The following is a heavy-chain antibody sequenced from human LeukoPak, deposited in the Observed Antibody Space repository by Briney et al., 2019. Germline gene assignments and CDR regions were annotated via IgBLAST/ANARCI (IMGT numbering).Heavy chain of an antibody. CDR2: ISGSGGGT. CDR1: GFAFSSYW. D-gene: IGHD3-22*01. Sequence: SGGSLRLSCAASGFAFSSYWMSWVRQAPGKGLEWVPAISGSGGGTYYADSVKGRFTISRDNSKDTLYLQMNSLRAEDTAVYYCARTYYYDSSGSYYFDYWGQGTLVTVSS. J-gene: IGHJ4*02. V-gene: IGHV3-23*01. CDR3: ARTYYYDSSGSYYFDY.